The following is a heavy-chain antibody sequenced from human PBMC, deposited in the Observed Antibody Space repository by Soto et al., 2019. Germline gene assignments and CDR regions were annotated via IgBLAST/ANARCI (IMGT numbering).Heavy chain of an antibody. J-gene: IGHJ4*02. CDR1: GFTFSNYA. CDR3: AKAMSTPSRPRKYFDY. CDR2: ISGGGGTT. Sequence: EVQLLESGGGLVQPGGSLRLSCAASGFTFSNYAMSWVRQAPGKGLEWVSVISGGGGTTYYADSVKGRFTIFRANSKNTLYLQMNSLRAEDTALYYCAKAMSTPSRPRKYFDYWGQGTLVTVSS. V-gene: IGHV3-23*01. D-gene: IGHD6-6*01.